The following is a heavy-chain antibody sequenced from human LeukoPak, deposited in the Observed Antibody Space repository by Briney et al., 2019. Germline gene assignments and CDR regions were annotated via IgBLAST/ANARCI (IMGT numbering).Heavy chain of an antibody. V-gene: IGHV1-2*02. CDR3: AREGYYYDSSGYDAFDI. CDR1: GYTFTGYY. D-gene: IGHD3-22*01. Sequence: GASVKVSCKASGYTFTGYYMHWVRQAPGQGLEWKGWINPNSGGTNYAQKFQGRVTMTRDTSISTAYMELSRLRSDDTAVYYCAREGYYYDSSGYDAFDIWGQGTMVTVSS. J-gene: IGHJ3*02. CDR2: INPNSGGT.